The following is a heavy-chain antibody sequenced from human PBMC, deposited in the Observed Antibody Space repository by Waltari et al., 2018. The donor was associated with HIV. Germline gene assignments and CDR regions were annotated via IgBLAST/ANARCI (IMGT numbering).Heavy chain of an antibody. CDR2: IYSSGST. CDR3: ARDSGYDRVGAYYYYKGLDV. J-gene: IGHJ6*02. CDR1: GGAVNYYY. D-gene: IGHD5-12*01. Sequence: VQLHESGPGLVKPSETLTLTCTISGGAVNYYYWSWFRQSAGKGLEWLGRIYSSGSTNQNPSLMSRVTMSVDRSKNQLSLKLKSVTAADTAVYYCARDSGYDRVGAYYYYKGLDVWGQGTTVIVSS. V-gene: IGHV4-4*07.